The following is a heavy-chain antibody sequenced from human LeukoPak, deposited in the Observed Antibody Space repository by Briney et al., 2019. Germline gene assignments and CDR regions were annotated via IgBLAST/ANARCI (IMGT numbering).Heavy chain of an antibody. Sequence: NPSETLSLTCAVSGVSISSANWWSWVRQPPGKGLEWIGEIYHSGSANYKPSLKSRVIISVDKSKNQFSLRLNSVTAADAAVYYCARRNAGGVEYFQQWGQGTLDTVSS. D-gene: IGHD3-16*01. CDR1: GVSISSANW. V-gene: IGHV4-4*02. J-gene: IGHJ1*01. CDR2: IYHSGSA. CDR3: ARRNAGGVEYFQQ.